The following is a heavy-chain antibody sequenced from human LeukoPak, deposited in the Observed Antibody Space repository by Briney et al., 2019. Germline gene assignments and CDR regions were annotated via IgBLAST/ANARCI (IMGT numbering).Heavy chain of an antibody. CDR3: VRRWSSGWCGDY. CDR1: GFAFSDYS. D-gene: IGHD6-19*01. V-gene: IGHV3-48*02. CDR2: ISSSDNTI. J-gene: IGHJ4*02. Sequence: GGSLRLSCAASGFAFSDYSMNWVRQAPGKGLEWVSYISSSDNTIHYADSVKGRFTISRDNAKNSLYLEMNSLRDEDTAVYFCVRRWSSGWCGDYWGQGALVTVSS.